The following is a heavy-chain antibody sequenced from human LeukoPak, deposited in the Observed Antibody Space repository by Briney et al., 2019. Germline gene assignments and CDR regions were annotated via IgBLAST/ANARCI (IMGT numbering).Heavy chain of an antibody. V-gene: IGHV3-21*01. CDR2: ISSSSSYI. CDR3: SKAPLGACAGAVCYYLDV. D-gene: IGHD2-8*02. Sequence: PGGSLRLSCAASGFTFNKYNMNWVRQAPGKGLEWVSSISSSSSYIYYADSVKGRFTISRDNAKNSLYLQMNSLGAEDTAVYYCSKAPLGACAGAVCYYLDVWGKGTTVIVSS. CDR1: GFTFNKYN. J-gene: IGHJ6*03.